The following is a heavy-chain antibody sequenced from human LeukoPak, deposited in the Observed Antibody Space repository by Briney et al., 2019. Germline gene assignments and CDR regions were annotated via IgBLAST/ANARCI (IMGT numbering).Heavy chain of an antibody. CDR3: ARGSNRDY. Sequence: ASVXXSCKASGYTFTNYYIHWVRQAPGQGLEWMGWINPNTGGTNYAQKFQGRVNMTRDTSISTAYMELSRLGSDDTAVYYCARGSNRDYWGQGTLVTVSS. CDR1: GYTFTNYY. CDR2: INPNTGGT. V-gene: IGHV1-2*02. J-gene: IGHJ4*02. D-gene: IGHD2-8*01.